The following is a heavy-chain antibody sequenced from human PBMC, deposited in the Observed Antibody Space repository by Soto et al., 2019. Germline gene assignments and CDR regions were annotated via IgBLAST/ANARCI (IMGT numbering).Heavy chain of an antibody. J-gene: IGHJ4*02. CDR3: VKVSPIGSVFRGHDDIDS. V-gene: IGHV1-69*02. Sequence: SVKVSCKASGGTFSNHIITWVRQAPGQGPEWMGRIIPMLDITNYAQKFQGRVTITADKSTTTAYMEVSSLRPEDTAMYYCVKVSPIGSVFRGHDDIDSWGGGTPVTVPS. CDR1: GGTFSNHI. D-gene: IGHD5-12*01. CDR2: IIPMLDIT.